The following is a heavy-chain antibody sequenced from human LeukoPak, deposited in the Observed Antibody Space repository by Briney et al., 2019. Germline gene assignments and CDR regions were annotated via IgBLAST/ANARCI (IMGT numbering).Heavy chain of an antibody. J-gene: IGHJ6*02. CDR2: IHSSGST. D-gene: IGHD3-16*01. Sequence: SETLSLTRTVSGGSIRSYYWSWIRQPPGKKLEWIGYIHSSGSTSYNPSLRSRVAISADTSRNQVSLNLKFLTSADTAVYYCARDGGAPIYGLDVWGQGTTVTVSS. V-gene: IGHV4-59*01. CDR1: GGSIRSYY. CDR3: ARDGGAPIYGLDV.